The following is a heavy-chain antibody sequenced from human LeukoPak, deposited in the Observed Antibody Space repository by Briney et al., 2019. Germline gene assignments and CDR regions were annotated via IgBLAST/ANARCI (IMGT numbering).Heavy chain of an antibody. CDR1: GGSISSSSYY. D-gene: IGHD3-3*01. Sequence: SETLSLTCTVSGGSISSSSYYWGWIRQPPGKGLEWIGSIYYSGSTYYNPSLKSRVTISVDTSKNQFSLKLSSVTAADTAVYYCARRVYDFWSGYLETSSWYFDYWGQGTLVTVSS. CDR2: IYYSGST. J-gene: IGHJ4*02. V-gene: IGHV4-39*01. CDR3: ARRVYDFWSGYLETSSWYFDY.